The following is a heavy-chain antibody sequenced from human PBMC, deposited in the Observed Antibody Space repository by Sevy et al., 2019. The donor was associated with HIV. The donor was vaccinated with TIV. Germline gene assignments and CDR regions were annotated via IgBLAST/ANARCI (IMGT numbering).Heavy chain of an antibody. CDR3: ASYHYYDSSGYYYTYYYYGMDV. CDR2: INPNSGGT. J-gene: IGHJ6*02. V-gene: IGHV1-2*02. CDR1: GYTFTGYY. D-gene: IGHD3-22*01. Sequence: ASVKVSCKASGYTFTGYYMHWVRQAPGQGLEWMGWINPNSGGTNYAQKFQGRVTRTSDTSISTAYMELSRLRSDDTAVYYCASYHYYDSSGYYYTYYYYGMDVWGQGTTVTVSS.